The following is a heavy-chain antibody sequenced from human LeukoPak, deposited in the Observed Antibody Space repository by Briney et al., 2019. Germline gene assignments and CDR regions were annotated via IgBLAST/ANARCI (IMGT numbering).Heavy chain of an antibody. CDR2: IGSSGRTI. CDR3: AREGSSWSEGRLWYFDY. J-gene: IGHJ4*02. D-gene: IGHD6-13*01. Sequence: GGPLRLSCAPSGFTFSGYEMTCVPGAPGKGLGGVSYIGSSGRTIYYADPVKGRFTISRDNAKNSLYLQMNSLRAEDTAVYYCAREGSSWSEGRLWYFDYWGQGTLVTVSS. CDR1: GFTFSGYE. V-gene: IGHV3-48*03.